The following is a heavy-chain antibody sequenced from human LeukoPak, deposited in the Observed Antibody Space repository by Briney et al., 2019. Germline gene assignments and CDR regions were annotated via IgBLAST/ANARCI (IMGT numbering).Heavy chain of an antibody. CDR1: GGTFSSYA. Sequence: SVKVSCKXSGGTFSSYAISWVRQAPGQGLEWMGGIIPIFGTANYAQKFQGRVTITADESTSTAYMELSSLRSEDTAVYYCARDRGIQLWYFDYWGQGTLVTVSS. CDR3: ARDRGIQLWYFDY. D-gene: IGHD5-18*01. CDR2: IIPIFGTA. V-gene: IGHV1-69*13. J-gene: IGHJ4*02.